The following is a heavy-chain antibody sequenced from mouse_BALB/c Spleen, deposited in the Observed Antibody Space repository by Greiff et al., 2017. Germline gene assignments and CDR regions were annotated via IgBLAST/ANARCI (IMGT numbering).Heavy chain of an antibody. CDR1: GFTFTSYA. J-gene: IGHJ3*01. Sequence: EVQGVESGGGLVKPGGSLKLSCAASGFTFTSYAMSWVRQTPEKRLEWVASISSGGSTYYPDSVKGRFTISRDNAWNILYLQLSSLRSEDTAMYYCAIYYDYDGAWFAYWGQGTLVTVSA. CDR3: AIYYDYDGAWFAY. D-gene: IGHD2-4*01. V-gene: IGHV5-6-5*01. CDR2: ISSGGST.